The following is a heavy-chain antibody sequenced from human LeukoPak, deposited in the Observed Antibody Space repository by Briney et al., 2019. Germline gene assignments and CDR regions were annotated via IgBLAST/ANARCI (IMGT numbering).Heavy chain of an antibody. D-gene: IGHD3-10*01. CDR3: AKDALRGSGSYSYYYYMDV. CDR2: ISYDGSNK. J-gene: IGHJ6*03. CDR1: GFTFSSYG. Sequence: PGGSLRLSCAASGFTFSSYGMHWVRQAPGKGLEWVAVISYDGSNKYYADSVEGRFTISRDNSKNTLYLQMNSLRAEDTAVYYCAKDALRGSGSYSYYYYMDVWGQGTLVTVSS. V-gene: IGHV3-30*18.